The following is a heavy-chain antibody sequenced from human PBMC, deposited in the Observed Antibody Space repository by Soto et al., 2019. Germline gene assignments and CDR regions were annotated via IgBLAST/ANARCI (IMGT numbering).Heavy chain of an antibody. CDR2: ISSSSSYI. D-gene: IGHD3-3*01. CDR3: ARTSEIATIFGYYYGMDG. CDR1: GFTFSSYS. V-gene: IGHV3-21*01. J-gene: IGHJ6*01. Sequence: EVQLVESGGGLVKPGGSLRLSCAASGFTFSSYSMNWVRQAPGKGLEWVSSISSSSSYIYYADSVKGRFTISRDNAKNSLYLQMNSLRAEDTAVYDCARTSEIATIFGYYYGMDGWGQVPTVTVAS.